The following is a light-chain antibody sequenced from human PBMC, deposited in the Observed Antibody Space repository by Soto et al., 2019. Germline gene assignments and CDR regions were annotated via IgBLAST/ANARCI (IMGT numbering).Light chain of an antibody. CDR3: QHYNNGPRT. J-gene: IGKJ1*01. V-gene: IGKV3-15*01. CDR2: GAS. Sequence: EIVMTQSPATLSVSPGERATLSCRASQSVSSNLAWYQQKPGQAPRLLIYGASTRATGIPARFSGSGSGTEFTLTISSLKSEDFAVYYCQHYNNGPRTFGQGTKVEIK. CDR1: QSVSSN.